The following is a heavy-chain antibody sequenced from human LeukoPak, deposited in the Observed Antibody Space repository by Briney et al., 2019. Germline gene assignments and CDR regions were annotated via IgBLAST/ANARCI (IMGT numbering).Heavy chain of an antibody. J-gene: IGHJ5*02. CDR2: INHSGST. CDR1: GGSFSGYY. D-gene: IGHD1-1*01. Sequence: SETLSLTCAVYGGSFSGYYWSWIRQPPGKGLEWIGEINHSGSTNYNPSLKSRVTISVDTSKNQFSLKLSSVIAADTAVYYCARMYDWSGAWFDPWGQGTLVTVSS. CDR3: ARMYDWSGAWFDP. V-gene: IGHV4-34*01.